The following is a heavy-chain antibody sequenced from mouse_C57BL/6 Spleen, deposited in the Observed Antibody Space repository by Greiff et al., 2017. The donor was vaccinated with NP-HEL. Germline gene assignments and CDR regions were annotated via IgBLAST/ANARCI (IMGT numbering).Heavy chain of an antibody. Sequence: VQLQQSGAELVRPGASVKLSCKASGYTFTDYYINWVKQRPGQGLEWIARIYPGSGNTYYNEKFKGKATLTAEKSSSTAYMQLSSLTSEDSAVYFCAREEGGYCDYWGQGTTLTVSS. CDR3: AREEGGYCDY. J-gene: IGHJ2*01. V-gene: IGHV1-76*01. CDR2: IYPGSGNT. CDR1: GYTFTDYY.